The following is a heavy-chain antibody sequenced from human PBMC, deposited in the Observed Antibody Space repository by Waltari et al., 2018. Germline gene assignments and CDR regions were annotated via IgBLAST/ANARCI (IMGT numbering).Heavy chain of an antibody. D-gene: IGHD3-22*01. CDR2: IIPILGTA. CDR1: GGTFSSYA. V-gene: IGHV1-69*01. J-gene: IGHJ5*02. CDR3: ASRPITYYDSSGYLDP. Sequence: QVQLVQSGAEVKKPGSSVKVSCKASGGTFSSYAISWVRQAPGQGLEWMGGIIPILGTANYAQKVQGRVTITADESTSTAYMELSSLRSEDTAVYYCASRPITYYDSSGYLDPWGQGTLVTVSS.